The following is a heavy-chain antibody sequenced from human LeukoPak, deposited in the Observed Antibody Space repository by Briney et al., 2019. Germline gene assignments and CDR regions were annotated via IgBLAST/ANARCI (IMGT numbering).Heavy chain of an antibody. CDR1: GDSISTYY. J-gene: IGHJ6*03. V-gene: IGHV4-4*07. CDR2: ISTTGRT. Sequence: NPSETLSLTCTVSGDSISTYYWTWVRQSAGEGLEWIGRISTTGRTNYNPSLKSRATISVDDSKNQFSLKVNSVTAADTAVYFCARVVEQWLLRERRTYYSYYMDVWGKGTTVTVSS. CDR3: ARVVEQWLLRERRTYYSYYMDV. D-gene: IGHD6-19*01.